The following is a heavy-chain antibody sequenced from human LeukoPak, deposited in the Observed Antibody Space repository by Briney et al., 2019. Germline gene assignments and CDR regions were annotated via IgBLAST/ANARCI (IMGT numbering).Heavy chain of an antibody. Sequence: SETLSLTCAVSGGSISSGGYSWSWIRQPPGKGLEWIGYIYHSGSTYYNPSLKSRVTISVDRSKNQFSLKLSSVTAADTAVYYCARGGSGYSSNQPDYWGQGTLVTVSS. CDR3: ARGGSGYSSNQPDY. V-gene: IGHV4-30-2*01. CDR1: GGSISSGGYS. D-gene: IGHD6-13*01. CDR2: IYHSGST. J-gene: IGHJ4*02.